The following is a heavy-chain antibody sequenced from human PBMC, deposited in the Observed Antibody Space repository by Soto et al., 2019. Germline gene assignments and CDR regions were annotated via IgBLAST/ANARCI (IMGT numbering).Heavy chain of an antibody. CDR3: ARPFGGDYSYGMDV. CDR1: GYSFTSYW. V-gene: IGHV5-10-1*01. J-gene: IGHJ6*02. Sequence: GEFLKISCRGSGYSFTSYWISWVRQMPGKGLEWMGRIDPSDSYTNYSPSFQGHVTISADKSISTAYLQWSSLKASDTAMYYCARPFGGDYSYGMDVWGQGTTVTVSS. CDR2: IDPSDSYT. D-gene: IGHD3-3*01.